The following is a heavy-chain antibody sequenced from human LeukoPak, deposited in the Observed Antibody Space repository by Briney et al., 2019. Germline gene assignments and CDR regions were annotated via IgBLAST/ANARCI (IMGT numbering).Heavy chain of an antibody. Sequence: PGGSLRLSCAASGCTFSRYSMNWVRQAPAKGLEWVSSMSSSSGLIYYGDSVKGRFTDSRDNAKRSLYLQMNSLRADDPTVYSCAREFDGSASGAGYWGQGTLVTVSS. CDR3: AREFDGSASGAGY. J-gene: IGHJ4*02. CDR1: GCTFSRYS. V-gene: IGHV3-21*01. CDR2: MSSSSGLI. D-gene: IGHD1-26*01.